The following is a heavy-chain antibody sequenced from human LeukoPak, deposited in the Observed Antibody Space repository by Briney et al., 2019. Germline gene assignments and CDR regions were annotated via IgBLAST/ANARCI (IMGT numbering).Heavy chain of an antibody. CDR3: ARGERWLVRY. CDR2: IDPNSGDT. Sequence: ASVKVSCKTFGYTFSGYYIHWVRQAPGQGLEWMGRIDPNSGDTNYAQKFQGRVTMTRDTSINTVYMQLRSDDTAVYYCARGERWLVRYWGQGTLVTVS. CDR1: GYTFSGYY. J-gene: IGHJ4*02. D-gene: IGHD6-19*01. V-gene: IGHV1-2*06.